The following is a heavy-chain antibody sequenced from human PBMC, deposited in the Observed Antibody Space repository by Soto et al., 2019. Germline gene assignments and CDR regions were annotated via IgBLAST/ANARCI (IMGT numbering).Heavy chain of an antibody. CDR2: IYYSGST. Sequence: PSETLSLTCTVSGGSISSYYWSWIRQPPGKGLEWIGYIYYSGSTNYNPSLKSRVTISVDTSKNQFSLKLSSVTAADTAVYYCARVSYDFWSGYPRPYYFDYWGQGTLVNVSS. J-gene: IGHJ4*02. CDR3: ARVSYDFWSGYPRPYYFDY. CDR1: GGSISSYY. D-gene: IGHD3-3*01. V-gene: IGHV4-59*08.